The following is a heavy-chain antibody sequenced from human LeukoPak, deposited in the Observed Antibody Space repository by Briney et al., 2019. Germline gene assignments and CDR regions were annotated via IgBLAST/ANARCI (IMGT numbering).Heavy chain of an antibody. CDR1: GGSFSAYY. V-gene: IGHV4-34*01. CDR3: ARSLDVYDSSGYPEAYYYYYYMDV. J-gene: IGHJ6*03. D-gene: IGHD3-22*01. Sequence: PSETLSLSCAVYGGSFSAYYLSWIRQPPGKGLEWIGEINHSGSTNYNPSLKSRVTISVDTSKNQFSLKLSSVTAADTAVYYCARSLDVYDSSGYPEAYYYYYYMDVWGKGTTVTVSS. CDR2: INHSGST.